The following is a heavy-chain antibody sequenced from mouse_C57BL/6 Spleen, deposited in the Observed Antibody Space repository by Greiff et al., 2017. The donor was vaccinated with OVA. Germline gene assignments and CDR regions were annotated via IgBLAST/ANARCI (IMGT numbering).Heavy chain of an antibody. CDR3: AKTNDSEGTFAY. CDR1: GYTFTDYN. D-gene: IGHD2-3*01. CDR2: INPNNGGT. J-gene: IGHJ3*01. Sequence: VQLQQSGPELVTPGASVKMSCKASGYTFTDYNIHWVKQSHGKSLEWIGYINPNNGGTNYNQKFKSKATITVNKTSSTAYMELRNLTSADSAVYYGAKTNDSEGTFAYWGQGTLVTVSA. V-gene: IGHV1-22*01.